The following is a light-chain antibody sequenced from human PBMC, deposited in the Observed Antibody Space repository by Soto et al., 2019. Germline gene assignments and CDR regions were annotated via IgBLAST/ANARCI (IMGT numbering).Light chain of an antibody. CDR3: QQFNNWPPWT. J-gene: IGKJ1*01. CDR1: QSVSSSY. Sequence: EIVLTQSRATLSLSPGESAALSCIASQSVSSSYLVRYQQKPGQAPRLLIYGASTRAAGIPDRFSGSGSGTEFTLTISGLQSDDFAVYYCQQFNNWPPWTFGQGTKVDIK. CDR2: GAS. V-gene: IGKV3-15*01.